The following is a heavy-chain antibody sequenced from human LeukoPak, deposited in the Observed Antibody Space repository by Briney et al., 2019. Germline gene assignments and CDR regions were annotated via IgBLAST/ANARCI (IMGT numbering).Heavy chain of an antibody. CDR2: INHSGST. V-gene: IGHV4-34*01. J-gene: IGHJ4*02. CDR3: ASGGFKRHFDY. CDR1: GGSFSGYY. Sequence: SETLSLTCAVYGGSFSGYYWSWIRQPPGKGLEWIGEINHSGSTNYNPSLKSRVTISVDTSKNQFSLQLNSVTPEDTALYYCASGGFKRHFDYWGQGTLVTVSS.